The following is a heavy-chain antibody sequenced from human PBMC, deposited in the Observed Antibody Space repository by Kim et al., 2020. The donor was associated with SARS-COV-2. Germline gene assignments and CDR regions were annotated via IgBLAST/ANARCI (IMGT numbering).Heavy chain of an antibody. CDR2: VYYSGSA. D-gene: IGHD3-3*01. J-gene: IGHJ3*01. V-gene: IGHV4-59*13. CDR1: GGSISSCC. Sequence: SETLSLTCTVSGGSISSCCWYWSRQRPGKGQEWMGYVYYSGSASSNPYLKIQVPISTDTSTNQNSLNLSSITAADTAMASFYSGRRITILRVVW. CDR3: YSGRRITILRVV.